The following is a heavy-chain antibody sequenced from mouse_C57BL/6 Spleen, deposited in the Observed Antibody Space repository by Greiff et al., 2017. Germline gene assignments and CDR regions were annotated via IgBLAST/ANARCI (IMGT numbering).Heavy chain of an antibody. D-gene: IGHD1-1*01. Sequence: EVHLVESGAELVKPGASVKLSCTASGFNIKDYYMHWVKQRTEQGLEWIGRIDPEDGETKYAPKFPGKATITADTSSNTAYLQLSSLTSEDTAVYYCARGYYGSSPFAYWGQGTLVTVSA. CDR2: IDPEDGET. CDR1: GFNIKDYY. CDR3: ARGYYGSSPFAY. J-gene: IGHJ3*01. V-gene: IGHV14-2*01.